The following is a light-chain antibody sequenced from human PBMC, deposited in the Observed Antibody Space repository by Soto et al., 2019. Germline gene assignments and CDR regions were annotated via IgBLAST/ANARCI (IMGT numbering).Light chain of an antibody. CDR3: QQYLDWPLT. CDR2: GMS. V-gene: IGKV3-15*01. CDR1: QSLATN. J-gene: IGKJ4*01. Sequence: EIVMTQSPVTLSVSPGERVTLSCRASQSLATNLAWYQQKPGQTPRLVIYGMSARASGIPGRFSGSGFGTDFTLTISSLQPEDSAVYYCQQYLDWPLTFGGGTKVEI.